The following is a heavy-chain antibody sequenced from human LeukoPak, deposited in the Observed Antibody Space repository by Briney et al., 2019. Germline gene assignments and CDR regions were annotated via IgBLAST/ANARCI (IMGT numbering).Heavy chain of an antibody. CDR2: TYYRSKWYA. CDR1: GDSFSTSTSI. D-gene: IGHD1-1*01. CDR3: ARRRNDNNGVDV. V-gene: IGHV6-1*01. J-gene: IGHJ6*02. Sequence: SQTLSLTCAVSGDSFSTSTSIWNWLRQSPSRGLEWLGRTYYRSKWYADYAESVKSLITISPDTSENQFSLQLNSVTPEDSAVYYCARRRNDNNGVDVWGQGTTVTVSS.